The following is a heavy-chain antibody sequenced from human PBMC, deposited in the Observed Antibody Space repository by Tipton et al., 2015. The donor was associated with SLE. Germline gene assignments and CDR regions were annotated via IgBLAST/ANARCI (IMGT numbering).Heavy chain of an antibody. V-gene: IGHV4-4*07. D-gene: IGHD4-17*01. CDR1: GGSISGHY. Sequence: TLSLTCTVPGGSISGHYWSWIRQPAGKGLEWIGRLYGSGSPTHYNPSLEGRVTVSVDTSQNQVSLKLTSVTAADTAVYYCARIRPGHGDPFDFWGQGTLVTVSS. CDR2: LYGSGSPT. CDR3: ARIRPGHGDPFDF. J-gene: IGHJ4*02.